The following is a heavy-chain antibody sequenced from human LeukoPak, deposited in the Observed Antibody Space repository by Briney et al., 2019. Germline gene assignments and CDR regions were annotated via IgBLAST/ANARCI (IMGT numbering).Heavy chain of an antibody. CDR3: ARATWRVGATFDY. CDR1: GGSISSSSYY. D-gene: IGHD1-26*01. CDR2: IYYSGST. Sequence: SETLSLTCTVSGGSISSSSYYWSWIRQPPGKGLEWIGYIYYSGSTNYNPSLKSRVTISVDTSKNQFSLKLSSVTAADTAVYYCARATWRVGATFDYWGQGTLVTVSS. V-gene: IGHV4-61*01. J-gene: IGHJ4*02.